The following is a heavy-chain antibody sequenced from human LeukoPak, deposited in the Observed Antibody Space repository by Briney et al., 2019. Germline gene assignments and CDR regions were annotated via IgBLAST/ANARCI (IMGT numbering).Heavy chain of an antibody. CDR3: AKDLRQREYRNFDY. V-gene: IGHV3-23*01. D-gene: IGHD2/OR15-2a*01. Sequence: GGSLRLSCAASGFTFNSYAMGWVRQAPGKGLEWVSAISGSGASTYYADSVKDRFTISRDNSKNTLFLQMNSLRAEDTAIYYCAKDLRQREYRNFDYWGQGTLVTVSS. CDR1: GFTFNSYA. CDR2: ISGSGAST. J-gene: IGHJ4*02.